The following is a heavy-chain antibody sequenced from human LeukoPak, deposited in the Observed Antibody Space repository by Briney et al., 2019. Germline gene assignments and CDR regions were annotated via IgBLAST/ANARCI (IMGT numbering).Heavy chain of an antibody. V-gene: IGHV3-74*01. Sequence: PGGSLRLSCAASGFTFSSYWMHWVRQAPGKGLVWVSRINSDGSSTSYADSVKGRFTISRDNAKNTLYLQMNSLRAEDTAVYYCARDWAYYHGSGSFDYWGQGTLVTVSS. CDR2: INSDGSST. D-gene: IGHD3-10*01. CDR3: ARDWAYYHGSGSFDY. J-gene: IGHJ4*02. CDR1: GFTFSSYW.